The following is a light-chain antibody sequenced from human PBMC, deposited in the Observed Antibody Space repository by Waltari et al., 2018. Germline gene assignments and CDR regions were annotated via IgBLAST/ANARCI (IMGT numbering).Light chain of an antibody. CDR1: SSNIRAPYD. Sequence: QSVLTQPPSVSGAPGQRVTIPCTGSSSNIRAPYDVNWYRHLPGTAPRLLIYGNNHRPSGVPDRFSGSKSGTSASLAITGLQAEDEADYYCQSYDSSLSGVVFGGGTKLTVL. V-gene: IGLV1-40*01. J-gene: IGLJ2*01. CDR3: QSYDSSLSGVV. CDR2: GNN.